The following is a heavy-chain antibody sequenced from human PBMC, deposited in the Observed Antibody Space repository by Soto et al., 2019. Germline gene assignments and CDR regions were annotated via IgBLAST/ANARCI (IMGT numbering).Heavy chain of an antibody. D-gene: IGHD1-26*01. V-gene: IGHV3-23*01. CDR2: ISGSGCRK. J-gene: IGHJ5*02. Sequence: PGGSLRLSCAASGFIFENVGMSWGRQAPGKGLEWMWSISGSGCRKYYSDSVKGRCTISRDNSKSTVYLELNNLSAEDTAVDHFEKHQGVELVPLDTVDWFDLWGQGSVVTVSS. CDR3: EKHQGVELVPLDTVDWFDL. CDR1: GFIFENVG.